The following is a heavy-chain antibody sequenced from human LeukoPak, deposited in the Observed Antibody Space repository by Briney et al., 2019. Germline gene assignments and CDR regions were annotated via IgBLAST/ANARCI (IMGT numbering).Heavy chain of an antibody. CDR1: GFNFRKHC. CDR2: IQEDGNEM. Sequence: GGSLRLSCAATGFNFRKHCMSWVRQSIGKGLECVANIQEDGNEMHYVDSVKGRFTLSRDDARNSLYLQMNNLRVEDTDIYYCARDYAGGWIDYWGKGIMVTVSS. CDR3: ARDYAGGWIDY. V-gene: IGHV3-7*01. D-gene: IGHD3-10*02. J-gene: IGHJ4*02.